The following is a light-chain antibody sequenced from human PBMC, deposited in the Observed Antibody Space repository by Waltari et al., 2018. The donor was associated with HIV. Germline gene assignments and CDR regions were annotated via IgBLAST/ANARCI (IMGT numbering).Light chain of an antibody. Sequence: QSVLTQPPSVSGDPGQRVTISCTGTSSNIGAGYDVPWYQHLPGTAPKLLIYGNNNRPSGVPDRFSGSKSGTSASLAITGLQTDDEADYYCQSYDSSLSGWVFGGGTKLTVL. J-gene: IGLJ3*02. V-gene: IGLV1-40*01. CDR1: SSNIGAGYD. CDR2: GNN. CDR3: QSYDSSLSGWV.